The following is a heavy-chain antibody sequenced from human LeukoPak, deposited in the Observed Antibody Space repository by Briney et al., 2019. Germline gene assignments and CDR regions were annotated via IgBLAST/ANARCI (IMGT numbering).Heavy chain of an antibody. CDR2: MKQDGREK. CDR3: TDVGVGGDY. J-gene: IGHJ4*02. CDR1: GFIFSNYW. Sequence: GGSLRLSCVASGFIFSNYWMSWVRQVPGKGLEWVANMKQDGREKYLVDSVKGRFTISRDDSKNSLYLQMNSLTAEDTAVYYCTDVGVGGDYWGQGTLVTVSS. V-gene: IGHV3-7*03. D-gene: IGHD1-26*01.